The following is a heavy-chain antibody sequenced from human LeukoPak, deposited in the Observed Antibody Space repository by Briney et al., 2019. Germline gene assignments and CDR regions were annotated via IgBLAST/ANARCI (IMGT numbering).Heavy chain of an antibody. CDR2: INHSGST. Sequence: TSETLSLTCAVYGGSFSGYYWSWIRQPPGKGLEWIGEINHSGSTNYNPSLKSRVTISVDTSKNQFSLKLSSVTAADTAVYYCASLKNYYDSSGYLVTDAFDIWGQGTMVTVSS. J-gene: IGHJ3*02. D-gene: IGHD3-22*01. CDR3: ASLKNYYDSSGYLVTDAFDI. V-gene: IGHV4-34*01. CDR1: GGSFSGYY.